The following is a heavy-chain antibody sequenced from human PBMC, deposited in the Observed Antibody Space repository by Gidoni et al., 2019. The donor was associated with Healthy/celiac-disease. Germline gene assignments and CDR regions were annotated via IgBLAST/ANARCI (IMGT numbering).Heavy chain of an antibody. CDR1: GFAVSSYA. CDR3: VKDRFLEWLLGY. Sequence: EVQLLESGGGLVQPGGSLRLPRAAAGFAVSSYARSWVRQAPGKGLEWVSAISGSGGATHYADSVKGRFIISRDNSKNTLYLQMNSLRAEDTAVYYCVKDRFLEWLLGYWGQGTLVTVSS. D-gene: IGHD3-3*01. V-gene: IGHV3-23*01. J-gene: IGHJ4*02. CDR2: ISGSGGAT.